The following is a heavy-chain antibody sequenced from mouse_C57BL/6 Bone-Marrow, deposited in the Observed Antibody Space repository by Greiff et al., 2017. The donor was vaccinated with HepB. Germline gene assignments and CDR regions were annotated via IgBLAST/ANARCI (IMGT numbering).Heavy chain of an antibody. D-gene: IGHD1-1*01. V-gene: IGHV3-6*01. Sequence: EVQLQESGPGLVKPSQSLSLTCSVTGYSITSGYYWNWIRQFPGNKLEWMGYISYDGSNNYNPSLKNRISITRDTSKNQFFLKLNSVTTEDTATYYCARGATVPPDYWGQGTTLTVSS. CDR1: GYSITSGYY. CDR2: ISYDGSN. CDR3: ARGATVPPDY. J-gene: IGHJ2*01.